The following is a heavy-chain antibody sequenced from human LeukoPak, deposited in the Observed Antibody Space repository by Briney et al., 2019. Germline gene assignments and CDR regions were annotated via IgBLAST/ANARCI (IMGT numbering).Heavy chain of an antibody. CDR1: GFIFSNYA. J-gene: IGHJ4*02. Sequence: GASLRLSCAASGFIFSNYAMSWARRAPGKGLEWVSAIVGSGANTYYADSVKGRFTISRDNPRNTLYLQMNSLRAEDTAVYYSAKWGDYDVLTGYYDPDNWGQGTLVTVSS. D-gene: IGHD3-9*01. CDR2: IVGSGANT. CDR3: AKWGDYDVLTGYYDPDN. V-gene: IGHV3-23*01.